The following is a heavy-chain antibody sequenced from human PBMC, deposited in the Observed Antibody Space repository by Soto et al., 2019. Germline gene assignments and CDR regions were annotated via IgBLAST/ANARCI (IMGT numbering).Heavy chain of an antibody. CDR1: GYRFSTFS. J-gene: IGHJ4*02. CDR2: IRPSDSDT. D-gene: IGHD2-2*01. V-gene: IGHV5-51*01. Sequence: PGESLKISCKASGYRFSTFSIAWVRQMPGKGLEWMGVIRPSDSDTTYSPSFQGQVNISADMSINTAYLEWSSLKASDTAMYYCARHGLPIVVVPAANLDYWGQGTLVTVSS. CDR3: ARHGLPIVVVPAANLDY.